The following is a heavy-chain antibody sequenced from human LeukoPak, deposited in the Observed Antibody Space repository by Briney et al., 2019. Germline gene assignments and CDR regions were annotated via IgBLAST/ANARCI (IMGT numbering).Heavy chain of an antibody. CDR2: IKEDESEI. CDR3: ARDTAGPDY. D-gene: IGHD2-21*02. CDR1: GFTFSSYA. V-gene: IGHV3-7*01. J-gene: IGHJ4*02. Sequence: GGSLRLSCAASGFTFSSYAMSWVRQAPGRGLEWVANIKEDESEIYYMDSVKGRFTISRDNAKNSLYLQMNSLRAEDTAVYYCARDTAGPDYWGQGTLVTVSS.